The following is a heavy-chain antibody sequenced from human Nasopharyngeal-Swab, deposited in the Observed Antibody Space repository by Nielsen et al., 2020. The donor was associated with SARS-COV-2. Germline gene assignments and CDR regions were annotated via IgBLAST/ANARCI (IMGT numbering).Heavy chain of an antibody. J-gene: IGHJ6*02. CDR3: VGSSWYGDYYYYYGMDV. CDR1: CSSISSSSYY. V-gene: IGHV4-39*07. CDR2: IYYSGST. D-gene: IGHD6-13*01. Sequence: SETLSLTCTVSCSSISSSSYYWGWIRQPPGKGLDWIGSIYYSGSTYYNPSLKSRVTISVDTSKNQFSLKLSSVTAADTAVYYCVGSSWYGDYYYYYGMDVWGQGTTVAVSS.